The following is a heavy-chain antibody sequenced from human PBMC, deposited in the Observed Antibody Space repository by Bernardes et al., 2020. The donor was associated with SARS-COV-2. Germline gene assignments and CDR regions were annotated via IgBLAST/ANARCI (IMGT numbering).Heavy chain of an antibody. CDR3: ARVGAAPVPRLYYYYYYYMDV. D-gene: IGHD6-13*01. V-gene: IGHV3-48*04. CDR1: GFTFSSYS. J-gene: IGHJ6*03. CDR2: ISSSSSTI. Sequence: GGSLRLSCAASGFTFSSYSMNWVRQAPGKGLEWVSYISSSSSTIYYADSVKGRFTISRDNAKNSLYLQMNSLRAEDTAVYYCARVGAAPVPRLYYYYYYYMDVWGKGTTVTVSS.